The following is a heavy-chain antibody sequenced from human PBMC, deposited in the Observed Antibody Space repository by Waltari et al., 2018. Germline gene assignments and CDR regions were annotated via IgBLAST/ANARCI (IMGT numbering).Heavy chain of an antibody. CDR1: GGSISSGDYY. J-gene: IGHJ6*02. Sequence: QVQLQESGPGLVKPSQTLSLTCTVSGGSISSGDYYWSWIRQPPGKGLGWIGYIYYSGSTYYNPSLKSRVTISVDTSKNQFSLKLSSVTAADTAVYYCARDRITIFGVVIRGHYYGMDVWGQGTTVTVSS. V-gene: IGHV4-30-4*08. CDR3: ARDRITIFGVVIRGHYYGMDV. D-gene: IGHD3-3*01. CDR2: IYYSGST.